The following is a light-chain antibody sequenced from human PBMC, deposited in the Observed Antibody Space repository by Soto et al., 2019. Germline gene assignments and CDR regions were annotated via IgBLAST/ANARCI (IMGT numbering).Light chain of an antibody. V-gene: IGKV4-1*01. J-gene: IGKJ2*01. CDR1: QIVLYNSTNKNY. Sequence: IVMTQSPDSLAVSLGERATINCTSSQIVLYNSTNKNYFAWYQQKSGQPPKQLIYWATTRESGVPDRFSGCRSATDFTLTIRRLQAQAAAFYYCQKYYSTPIYTFGQPNTLAIK. CDR2: WAT. CDR3: QKYYSTPIYT.